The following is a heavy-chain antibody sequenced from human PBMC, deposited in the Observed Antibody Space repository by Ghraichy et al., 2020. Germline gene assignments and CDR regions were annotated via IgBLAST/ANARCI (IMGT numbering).Heavy chain of an antibody. CDR2: ISYDGRNK. Sequence: GGSLRLSCAASGFTFRSYGMHWVRQAPGKGLEWVAVISYDGRNKYYADSAKGRFTISRDNSKNMVYLQMNSLRAEDTAVYYCAKDNSKEVVTPFNAFDIWGQGTMVTVSS. CDR1: GFTFRSYG. J-gene: IGHJ3*02. D-gene: IGHD4-23*01. CDR3: AKDNSKEVVTPFNAFDI. V-gene: IGHV3-30*18.